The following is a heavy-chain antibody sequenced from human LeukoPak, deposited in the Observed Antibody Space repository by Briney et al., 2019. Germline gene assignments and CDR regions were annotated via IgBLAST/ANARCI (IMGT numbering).Heavy chain of an antibody. CDR1: GDSVSSNSGA. V-gene: IGHV6-1*01. CDR3: ARDELAYCGGDCYPNRFDP. CDR2: TYYRSKWYN. J-gene: IGHJ5*02. Sequence: SQTLSLTCAISGDSVSSNSGAWTWIRQSPSRGLEWLGRTYYRSKWYNDYAVSVQSRITINPDTSKNQFSLQLNSVTPEDTAVYYCARDELAYCGGDCYPNRFDPWGQGTLVTVSS. D-gene: IGHD2-21*01.